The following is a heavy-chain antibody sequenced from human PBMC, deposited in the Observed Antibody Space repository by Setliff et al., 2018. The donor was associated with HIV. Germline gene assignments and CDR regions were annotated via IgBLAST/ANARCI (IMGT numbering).Heavy chain of an antibody. D-gene: IGHD2-15*01. Sequence: PSETLSLTCTVSGGSISSYYWSWIRQPPGKGLEWIGYIYYSGSTNYNPPLKSRVTISVDTSKNQFSLKLSSVTAADTAVYYCASLLGYCSGGSCYSGWFDPWGQGTLVTAPQ. V-gene: IGHV4-59*01. CDR1: GGSISSYY. CDR2: IYYSGST. CDR3: ASLLGYCSGGSCYSGWFDP. J-gene: IGHJ5*02.